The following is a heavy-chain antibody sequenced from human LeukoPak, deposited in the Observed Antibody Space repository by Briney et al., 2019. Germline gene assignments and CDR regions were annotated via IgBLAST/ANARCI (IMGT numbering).Heavy chain of an antibody. J-gene: IGHJ4*02. Sequence: ASVKVSCKASGYTFTSSTVQWVRQAPGQSLEWMGWINGGNGNTKYSQKLQGRVTITRDASASTAYMELSSLRPEDTVIYYCARGYCDSTSCASFDYWGQGTLVTVSS. CDR2: INGGNGNT. D-gene: IGHD2-2*01. CDR3: ARGYCDSTSCASFDY. CDR1: GYTFTSST. V-gene: IGHV1-3*01.